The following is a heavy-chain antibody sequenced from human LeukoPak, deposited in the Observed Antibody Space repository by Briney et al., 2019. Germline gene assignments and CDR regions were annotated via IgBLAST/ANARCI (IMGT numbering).Heavy chain of an antibody. D-gene: IGHD3-10*01. CDR2: ISPNNGDT. CDR3: VRSPIGASAY. CDR1: GYTFTDSY. Sequence: ASVTVSCTPSGYTFTDSYIHWVRQAPGVGLQWMGWISPNNGDTKYAEVFQDRVTMTRDTSINTAYMELTGLTPDDTADYYCVRSPIGASAYWGRGTLVTVSS. V-gene: IGHV1-2*02. J-gene: IGHJ4*02.